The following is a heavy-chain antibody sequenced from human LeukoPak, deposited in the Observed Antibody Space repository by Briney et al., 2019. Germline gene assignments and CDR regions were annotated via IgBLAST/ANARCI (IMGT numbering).Heavy chain of an antibody. D-gene: IGHD4-11*01. CDR1: GYSFTSYW. Sequence: KRGESLKFPCKAPGYSFTSYWIGWVRQMPGKGLEWMGIIYPGDSATRYRPSFQAQVPTSADKPITNAYLQWSSLKASDTAMYYCARHRLHSNYRAGFEPWGQGNLVTVSS. CDR3: ARHRLHSNYRAGFEP. CDR2: IYPGDSAT. V-gene: IGHV5-51*01. J-gene: IGHJ5*02.